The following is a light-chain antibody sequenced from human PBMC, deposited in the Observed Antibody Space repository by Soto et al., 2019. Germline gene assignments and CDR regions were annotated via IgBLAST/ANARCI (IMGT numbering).Light chain of an antibody. Sequence: EIVMTQSPATLSVSPGERATLSCRASQSVSNSYLAWYQQKPGLAPRLLIYDASNRATGIPARFSGSGSGTDFTLTISSLEPEDFAVYYCQQHSNWPWTFGQGTKVDIK. V-gene: IGKV3D-20*02. CDR3: QQHSNWPWT. CDR2: DAS. CDR1: QSVSNSY. J-gene: IGKJ1*01.